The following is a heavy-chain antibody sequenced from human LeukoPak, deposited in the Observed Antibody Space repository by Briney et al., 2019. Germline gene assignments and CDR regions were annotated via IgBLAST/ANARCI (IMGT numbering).Heavy chain of an antibody. CDR2: IIPIFGTA. J-gene: IGHJ1*01. CDR1: GYTFTSYD. D-gene: IGHD4-17*01. CDR3: AREDTVTTGYFQH. Sequence: GASVKVSCKASGYTFTSYDINWVRQAPGQGLEWMGGIIPIFGTANYAQKFQGRVTITTDESTSTAYMELSSLRSEDTAVYYCAREDTVTTGYFQHWGQGTLVTVSS. V-gene: IGHV1-69*05.